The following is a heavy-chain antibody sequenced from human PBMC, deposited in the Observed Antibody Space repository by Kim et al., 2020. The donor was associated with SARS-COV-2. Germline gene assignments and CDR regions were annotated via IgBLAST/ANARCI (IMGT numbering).Heavy chain of an antibody. V-gene: IGHV3-49*03. Sequence: GGSLRLSCTASGFAFGDSAMSWLRQAPGKGLEWIGFIRSKAYGGTAEYAASVKGRFTISRDDSKSIAYLQMNSLKTEDTAVYYCTRFRFGDLLHAFHIWGQGTMVTVSS. CDR3: TRFRFGDLLHAFHI. J-gene: IGHJ3*02. CDR1: GFAFGDSA. D-gene: IGHD3-10*01. CDR2: IRSKAYGGTA.